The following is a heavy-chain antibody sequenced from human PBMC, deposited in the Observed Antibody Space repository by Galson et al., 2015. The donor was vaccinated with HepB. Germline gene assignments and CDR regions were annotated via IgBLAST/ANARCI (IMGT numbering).Heavy chain of an antibody. CDR2: ISGGGGST. J-gene: IGHJ4*02. Sequence: SLRLSCAASGFTFSSYAMSWVRQAPGKGLEWVSTISGGGGSTYYADSVKGRFTISRDNSKNTLYLQMNSLRAEDSAVYYCAKGEAVAGDYFDYWGQGTLVTVSS. CDR1: GFTFSSYA. CDR3: AKGEAVAGDYFDY. V-gene: IGHV3-23*01. D-gene: IGHD6-19*01.